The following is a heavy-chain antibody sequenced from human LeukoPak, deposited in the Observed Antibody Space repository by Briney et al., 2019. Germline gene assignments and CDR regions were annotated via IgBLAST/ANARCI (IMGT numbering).Heavy chain of an antibody. J-gene: IGHJ3*02. CDR2: ISYNGRT. V-gene: IGHV4-59*01. Sequence: SETLSLTCTVSGGSISSDYWSWIRQPPGKGLEWIGYISYNGRTNYNSALKSRVTISVDTSKNQFSLKLSSVTAADTAVYYCARASLGSYYAFDIWGQGTMVTVSS. CDR3: ARASLGSYYAFDI. D-gene: IGHD1-26*01. CDR1: GGSISSDY.